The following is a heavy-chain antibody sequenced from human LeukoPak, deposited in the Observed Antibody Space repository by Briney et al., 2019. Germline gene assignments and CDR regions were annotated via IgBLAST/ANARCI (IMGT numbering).Heavy chain of an antibody. CDR2: ISYDGSNK. V-gene: IGHV3-30*04. J-gene: IGHJ6*03. Sequence: SGGSLRLSCAASGFTFSSYAMHWVRQAPGKGLEWVAVISYDGSNKYYADSVKGRFTISRDNSKNTLYLQMNSLRAEDTAVYYCARDGTPSGSYFYYYYYYMDVWGKGTTVTVSS. CDR1: GFTFSSYA. D-gene: IGHD1-26*01. CDR3: ARDGTPSGSYFYYYYYYMDV.